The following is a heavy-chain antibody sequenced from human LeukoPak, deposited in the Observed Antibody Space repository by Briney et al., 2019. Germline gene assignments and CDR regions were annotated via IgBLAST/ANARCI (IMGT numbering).Heavy chain of an antibody. CDR2: ISAYNGNT. V-gene: IGHV1-18*04. Sequence: GASVNVSCMASGYTFTSYVISWVRQAPGQGLEWMGWISAYNGNTNYVQKLQGRVTMNTHTATSTAYMELRSLSSDDTAVYYCARDLDYYFVYWGQGGLGTVSS. CDR1: GYTFTSYV. CDR3: ARDLDYYFVY. J-gene: IGHJ4*02.